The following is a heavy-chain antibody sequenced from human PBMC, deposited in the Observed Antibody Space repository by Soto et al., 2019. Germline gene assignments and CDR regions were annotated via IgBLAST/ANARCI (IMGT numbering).Heavy chain of an antibody. CDR3: ARTALSVFDY. Sequence: SETLSLTCAVYGVSFSGYYWSWIRKPPGKGLEWIGEINHSGSTNYNPSLKSRVTISVDTSKNQFSLKLSSVTAADTTVYYCARTALSVFDYWGQGTLVTVSS. J-gene: IGHJ4*02. V-gene: IGHV4-34*01. CDR2: INHSGST. CDR1: GVSFSGYY. D-gene: IGHD3-10*01.